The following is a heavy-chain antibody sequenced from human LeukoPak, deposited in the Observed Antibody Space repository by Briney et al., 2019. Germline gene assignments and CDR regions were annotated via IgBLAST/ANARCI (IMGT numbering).Heavy chain of an antibody. D-gene: IGHD3-10*01. Sequence: ASVKVSCKASGYSFTSDDMNWVRQAPGQGLEWMGWMNAKSGRTGYAREFQGRISLTRNTSTSTAYMELSSLKSDDTAVYYCARGVGPTYGREWFDPWGQGTLVIVSS. J-gene: IGHJ5*02. CDR1: GYSFTSDD. CDR2: MNAKSGRT. V-gene: IGHV1-8*01. CDR3: ARGVGPTYGREWFDP.